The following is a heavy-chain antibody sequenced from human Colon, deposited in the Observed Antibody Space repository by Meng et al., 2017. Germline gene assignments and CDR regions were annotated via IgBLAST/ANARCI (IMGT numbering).Heavy chain of an antibody. CDR1: DVYFSGLY. V-gene: IGHV4-34*02. CDR2: IDTYETY. CDR3: AAGLRHGDWFDP. J-gene: IGHJ5*02. D-gene: IGHD4-17*01. Sequence: QVRIEEGGAGLSEPAATMSLTCAVSDVYFSGLYWGCRRHPPGKGLEWIGEIDTYETYNYNSTLTVRLTMSVDTSKKQICLTLTSVTAVDSAVYYCAAGLRHGDWFDPWGPGTLVTVSS.